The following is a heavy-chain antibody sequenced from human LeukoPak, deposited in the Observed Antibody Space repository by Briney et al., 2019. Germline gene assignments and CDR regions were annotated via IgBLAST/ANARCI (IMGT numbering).Heavy chain of an antibody. J-gene: IGHJ5*02. V-gene: IGHV6-1*01. CDR1: GDXVSSNNAT. CDR2: TYYRSKWYN. D-gene: IGHD6-19*01. Sequence: SQTLSLTCAISGDXVSSNNATWNWIRQSPSRGLEWLGRTYYRSKWYNDYALSVKSRITVNPDTSKNQFSLHLNSVTPEDTAVYYCVRDRAVAGTISWLDPWGQGTLVTVSS. CDR3: VRDRAVAGTISWLDP.